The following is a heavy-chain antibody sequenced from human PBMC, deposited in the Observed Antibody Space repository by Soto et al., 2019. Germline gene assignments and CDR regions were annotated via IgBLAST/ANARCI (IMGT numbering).Heavy chain of an antibody. Sequence: ASVKVSCKASGYTFSSYGISWVRQAPGQGLEWMGWISAYNGNTNYAQKLQGRVTMTTDTSTSTAYMELRSLRSEDTAVYYCARDRGIPGIAAAGTYYYYYGMDVWGQGTTVTVSS. CDR1: GYTFSSYG. V-gene: IGHV1-18*01. D-gene: IGHD6-13*01. J-gene: IGHJ6*02. CDR2: ISAYNGNT. CDR3: ARDRGIPGIAAAGTYYYYYGMDV.